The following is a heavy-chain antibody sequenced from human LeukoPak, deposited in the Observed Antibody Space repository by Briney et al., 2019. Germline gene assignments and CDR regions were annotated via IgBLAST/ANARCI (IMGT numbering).Heavy chain of an antibody. CDR3: ATDHPMIVVGEYFQH. D-gene: IGHD3-22*01. J-gene: IGHJ1*01. Sequence: ASVKVSCKVSGYTLTELSMHRVRQAPGKGLEWMGGFDPEDGETIYARKFQGRVTMTEDTSTDTAYMELSSLRSEDTAVYYCATDHPMIVVGEYFQHWGQGTLVTVSS. CDR1: GYTLTELS. CDR2: FDPEDGET. V-gene: IGHV1-24*01.